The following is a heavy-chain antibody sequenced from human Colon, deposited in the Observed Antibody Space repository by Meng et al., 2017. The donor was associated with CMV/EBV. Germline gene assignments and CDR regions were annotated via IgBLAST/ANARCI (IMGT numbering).Heavy chain of an antibody. CDR2: ISGSGRTT. CDR3: VRDAYSGNPAQSGADH. CDR1: GFTFYPYN. J-gene: IGHJ4*02. Sequence: GESLKISCAASGFTFYPYNLNWVRQAPGKGLEWVSSISGSGRTTYYADSVKGRFTISRDNTKESLYLQMNSLRAEDTAVYYCVRDAYSGNPAQSGADHWGRGTLVTVSS. V-gene: IGHV3-48*04. D-gene: IGHD1-26*01.